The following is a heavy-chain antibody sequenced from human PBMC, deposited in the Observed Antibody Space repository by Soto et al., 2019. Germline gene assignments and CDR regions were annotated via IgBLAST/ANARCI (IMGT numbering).Heavy chain of an antibody. V-gene: IGHV4-34*01. CDR2: IHPSGTT. CDR3: ARGRDAYKGGNY. D-gene: IGHD3-16*01. CDR1: GGSFSDHY. J-gene: IGHJ4*02. Sequence: QVQLQQWGAGLLKPSETLSLTCAVYGGSFSDHYCTWIRQSPGKGLEWIGEIHPSGTTNYNPSLESRLTISIETSKTEFSLRLSSVTAADTAVYYCARGRDAYKGGNYWGQGTLVSVSS.